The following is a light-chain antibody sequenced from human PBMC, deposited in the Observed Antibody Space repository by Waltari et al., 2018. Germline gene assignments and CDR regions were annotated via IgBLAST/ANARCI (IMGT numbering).Light chain of an antibody. J-gene: IGKJ4*01. CDR3: QQSYSTLLT. V-gene: IGKV1-39*01. CDR2: AAS. Sequence: DIQMTQSPSSLSASVGDRVTITCRASQRISSYLNWYQQKPGKAPKLLIYAASSLQSGVPSRFRGSGSGTDFTLTISSLQPEDFATYYCQQSYSTLLTFGGGTKVQI. CDR1: QRISSY.